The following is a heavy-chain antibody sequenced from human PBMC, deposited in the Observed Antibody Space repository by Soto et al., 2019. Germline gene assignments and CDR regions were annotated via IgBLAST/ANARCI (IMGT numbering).Heavy chain of an antibody. CDR2: IYHSGNT. CDR1: GGSISTVGYS. D-gene: IGHD2-2*02. V-gene: IGHV4-30-2*01. J-gene: IGHJ5*02. CDR3: AKGDNLGPYTGYAFDP. Sequence: SETLSLTCTVSGGSISTVGYSWSWIRQPPGKGLEWIGYIYHSGNTFYNPSLKSRVTISLDRSKNQFSLQLNSVTPEDTAVYYRAKGDNLGPYTGYAFDPWGQGTLVTVSS.